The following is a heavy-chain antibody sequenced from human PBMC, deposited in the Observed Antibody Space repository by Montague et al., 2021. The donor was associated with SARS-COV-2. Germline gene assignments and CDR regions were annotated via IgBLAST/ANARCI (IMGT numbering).Heavy chain of an antibody. D-gene: IGHD1-26*01. Sequence: PALVKPTQTLTLTCTFSGFSLSTSGMCVSWIRQPPGKALEWLALIDWDDDKYYSTSLKTRPTISKDTSKNQVVLTMTNMDPVDTATYYCARIPTGGSYYDYYYYGMDVWGQGTTVTVSS. V-gene: IGHV2-70*01. CDR2: IDWDDDK. J-gene: IGHJ6*02. CDR1: GFSLSTSGMC. CDR3: ARIPTGGSYYDYYYYGMDV.